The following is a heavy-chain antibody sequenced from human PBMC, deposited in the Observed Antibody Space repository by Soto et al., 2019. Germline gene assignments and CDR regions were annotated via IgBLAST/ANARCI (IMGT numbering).Heavy chain of an antibody. D-gene: IGHD3-9*01. CDR3: AGTYYDILTGYSPTDDY. V-gene: IGHV3-11*01. CDR2: ISSSGSTI. Sequence: SLRLSCAASGFTFSDYYMSWIRQAPGKGLEWVSYISSSGSTIYYADSVKGRFTISRDNAKNSLYLQMNSLRAEDTAVYYCAGTYYDILTGYSPTDDYWGQGTLVTVSS. CDR1: GFTFSDYY. J-gene: IGHJ4*02.